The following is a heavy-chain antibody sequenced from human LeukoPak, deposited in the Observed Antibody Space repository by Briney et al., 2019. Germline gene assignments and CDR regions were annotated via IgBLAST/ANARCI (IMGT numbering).Heavy chain of an antibody. J-gene: IGHJ4*02. CDR1: GFTFSSYG. CDR3: NTDGDGYNKAYS. V-gene: IGHV3-30*03. Sequence: GGSLRLSCAASGFTFSSYGMRWVRQAPGKGLEWVAVISYDGSNKYYADSVKGRFTISRDNSKNTLYLQMNSLRAEDTAVYYCNTDGDGYNKAYSWGQGTLVTVSS. CDR2: ISYDGSNK. D-gene: IGHD5-24*01.